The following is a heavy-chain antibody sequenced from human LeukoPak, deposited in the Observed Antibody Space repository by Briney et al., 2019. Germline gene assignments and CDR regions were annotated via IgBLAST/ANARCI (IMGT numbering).Heavy chain of an antibody. J-gene: IGHJ5*02. CDR2: IYYDERKK. D-gene: IGHD6-13*01. CDR1: GFTFSSFG. V-gene: IGHV3-33*06. Sequence: PGGSLRLPCEASGFTFSSFGMHWLRQAPGKGLEWVALIYYDERKKYYADSVKGRFTISRDNSKNTVYLQMDSLRAEDTAVYYCAKGRIANWFDPWGQGTLVTVSS. CDR3: AKGRIANWFDP.